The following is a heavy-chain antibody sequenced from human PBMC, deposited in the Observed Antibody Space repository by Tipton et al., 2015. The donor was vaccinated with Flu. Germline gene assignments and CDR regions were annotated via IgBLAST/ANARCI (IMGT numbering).Heavy chain of an antibody. V-gene: IGHV4-34*01. CDR2: INHSGST. Sequence: GLVKPSETLSLTCAVYGGSFSGYYWSWIRQPPGKGLEWIGEINHSGSTNYNPSLKSRVTISVDTSKNQFSLKLSSVTAADTAVYYCARAAFIVVVPAAIFNAFDIWGQGTMVTVSS. J-gene: IGHJ3*02. CDR1: GGSFSGYY. D-gene: IGHD2-2*02. CDR3: ARAAFIVVVPAAIFNAFDI.